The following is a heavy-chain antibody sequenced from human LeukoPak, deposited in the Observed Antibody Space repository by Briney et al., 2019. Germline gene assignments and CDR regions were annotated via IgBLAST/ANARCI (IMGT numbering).Heavy chain of an antibody. Sequence: PSETLSLTCTVSGGSISSGGYYWSWIRQHPGKGLEWIGYIYYSGSTYYNPSLKSRVTISVDTSKNQCSLKLSSVTAADTAVYYCARSEAAQRMWFDYWGQGTLVTVSS. CDR3: ARSEAAQRMWFDY. D-gene: IGHD2-15*01. V-gene: IGHV4-31*03. CDR1: GGSISSGGYY. J-gene: IGHJ4*02. CDR2: IYYSGST.